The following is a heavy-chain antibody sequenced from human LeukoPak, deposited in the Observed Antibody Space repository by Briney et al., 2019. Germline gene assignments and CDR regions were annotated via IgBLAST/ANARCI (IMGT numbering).Heavy chain of an antibody. V-gene: IGHV3-30*02. Sequence: GGSLRLSCAASGFTFTTYGMHWVRQAPGKGLGWVAFIRSDGSSQYYADSVKGRFTISRDNSKNTLYLQMSSLRPEDTAVYYCAKGYCSSTSCYFPFDYWGQGTLVTVSS. CDR1: GFTFTTYG. D-gene: IGHD2-2*01. CDR3: AKGYCSSTSCYFPFDY. J-gene: IGHJ4*02. CDR2: IRSDGSSQ.